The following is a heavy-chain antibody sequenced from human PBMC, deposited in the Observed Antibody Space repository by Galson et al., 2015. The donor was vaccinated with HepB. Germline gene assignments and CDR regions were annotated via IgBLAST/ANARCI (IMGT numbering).Heavy chain of an antibody. J-gene: IGHJ5*02. CDR3: TRYRHTTNWPRSHRFDP. D-gene: IGHD3-16*02. Sequence: SLRLSCATSGFTFADDGLTWIRQAPGKGLEWVGLIRSKTYGATTEYAASVKGRFTISRDDSKSIAYLQMNSLKIEDTALYYCTRYRHTTNWPRSHRFDPWGQGTLVSVSS. CDR2: IRSKTYGATT. V-gene: IGHV3-49*03. CDR1: GFTFADDG.